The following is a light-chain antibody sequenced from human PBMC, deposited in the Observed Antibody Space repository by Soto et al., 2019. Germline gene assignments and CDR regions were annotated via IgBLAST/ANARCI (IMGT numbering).Light chain of an antibody. CDR1: QSVSTN. CDR2: GAS. Sequence: EIVMTQSPGTLSLSPGERATLSCRASQSVSTNLAWYQQIPGQAPRLLIYGASTRATGIPARFSGSGSGTEFTLAISSLQSEDFAVYYCQHYNDWPQTFGLGPKVEIK. CDR3: QHYNDWPQT. J-gene: IGKJ1*01. V-gene: IGKV3-15*01.